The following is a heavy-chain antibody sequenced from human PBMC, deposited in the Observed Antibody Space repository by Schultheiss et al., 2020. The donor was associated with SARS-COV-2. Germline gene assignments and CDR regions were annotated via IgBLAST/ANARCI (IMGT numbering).Heavy chain of an antibody. D-gene: IGHD3-22*01. V-gene: IGHV3-23*01. CDR1: GFTFSKKA. CDR3: AKDLERSGYYYPLDY. CDR2: IRSDGGST. Sequence: GESLKISCAASGFTFSKKAMSWVRQAPGKGLEWVSVIRSDGGSTYFADSVKGRFTISRDNSKNMLYLHMNSLRPEDTAVYYCAKDLERSGYYYPLDYWGQGTLVTVSS. J-gene: IGHJ4*02.